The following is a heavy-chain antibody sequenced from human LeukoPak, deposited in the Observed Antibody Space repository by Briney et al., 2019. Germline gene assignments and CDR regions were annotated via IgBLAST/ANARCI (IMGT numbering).Heavy chain of an antibody. V-gene: IGHV3-23*01. D-gene: IGHD5-18*01. J-gene: IGHJ4*02. Sequence: PGGSLRLSCAASGFTFSSYAMGWVRQAPGKGLEWVSAISGSGGSTYYADSVKGRFTISRDNSKNTLYLQMNSLRAEDTAVYYCAKAWRGYSYGPFDYWGQGTLVTVSS. CDR3: AKAWRGYSYGPFDY. CDR1: GFTFSSYA. CDR2: ISGSGGST.